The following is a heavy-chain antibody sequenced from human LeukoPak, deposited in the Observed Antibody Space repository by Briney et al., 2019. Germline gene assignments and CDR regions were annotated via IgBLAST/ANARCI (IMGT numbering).Heavy chain of an antibody. CDR3: ARFLSGHYSHYFDY. CDR2: IYPGDSET. D-gene: IGHD4-17*01. Sequence: GESLKISCRGSGYTFSNYWIGWVRQMPGKGLEWMGIIYPGDSETRYSPSFRGQVTISADKSISTTYLQWSSLEVSDTAMYFCARFLSGHYSHYFDYWGQGTLVTVSS. V-gene: IGHV5-51*01. J-gene: IGHJ4*02. CDR1: GYTFSNYW.